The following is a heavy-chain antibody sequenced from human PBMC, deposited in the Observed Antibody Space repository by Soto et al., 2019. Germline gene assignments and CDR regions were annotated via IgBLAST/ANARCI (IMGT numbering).Heavy chain of an antibody. CDR1: GVTLRPDP. J-gene: IGHJ6*02. Sequence: GRPLRLSXGASGVTLRPDPMSCVHETRVERLEWVSAISGSDDSTYYADSVKGRFTISRDTSENTVILQMNSLRAEDTGVYYCAKATVFGGVIIPAFYYAMDVWGQGTTVTVSS. CDR3: AKATVFGGVIIPAFYYAMDV. D-gene: IGHD3-3*01. V-gene: IGHV3-23*01. CDR2: ISGSDDST.